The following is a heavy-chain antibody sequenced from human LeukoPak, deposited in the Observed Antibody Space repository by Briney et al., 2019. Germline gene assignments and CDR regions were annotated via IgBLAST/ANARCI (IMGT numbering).Heavy chain of an antibody. CDR1: GGSISSSSSSNYY. V-gene: IGHV4-39*02. CDR2: IYYSGST. D-gene: IGHD3-3*01. J-gene: IGHJ5*02. Sequence: SETLSLTCTVSGGSISSSSSSNYYWGWIRQPPGKGLEWIGSIYYSGSTYYNPSLKSRVTISVDTSKNQFSLKLSSVTAADTAVYYCAREEPYYDFWSEGDKYNWFDPWGQGTLVTVSS. CDR3: AREEPYYDFWSEGDKYNWFDP.